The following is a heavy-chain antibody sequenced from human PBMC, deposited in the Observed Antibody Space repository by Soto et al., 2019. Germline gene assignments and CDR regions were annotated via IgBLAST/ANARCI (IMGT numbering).Heavy chain of an antibody. CDR3: ARGPNYYGSGSYRAYYYYYGMDV. V-gene: IGHV3-48*03. CDR2: ISSSGSTI. J-gene: IGHJ6*02. CDR1: GFTFSRYE. Sequence: GGSLRRSCAASGFTFSRYEMNWVRQAPGKGLEWVSYISSSGSTIYYADSVKGRFTISRDNAKNSLYLQMNSLRAEDTAVYYCARGPNYYGSGSYRAYYYYYGMDVWGQGTTVTVSS. D-gene: IGHD3-10*01.